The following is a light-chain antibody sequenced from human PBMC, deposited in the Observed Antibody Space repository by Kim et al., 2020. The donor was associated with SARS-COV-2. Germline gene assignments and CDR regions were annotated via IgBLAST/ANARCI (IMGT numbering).Light chain of an antibody. Sequence: PGDRATLSCRASQNIDTYLAWDQQRPGQAPRPLVYDASNRATGVPDRFSGSGSGTDFTLTISSLEPEDFSIYYCQQRNSWPPAVTFGGGTKVDIK. CDR2: DAS. V-gene: IGKV3-11*01. CDR3: QQRNSWPPAVT. J-gene: IGKJ4*01. CDR1: QNIDTY.